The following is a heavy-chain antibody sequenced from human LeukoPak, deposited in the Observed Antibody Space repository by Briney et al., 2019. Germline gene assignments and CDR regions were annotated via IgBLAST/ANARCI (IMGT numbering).Heavy chain of an antibody. V-gene: IGHV4-34*01. J-gene: IGHJ4*02. D-gene: IGHD3-22*01. CDR3: ARALARYYYDSSGYPDY. CDR1: GGSFSGYY. CDR2: INHSGST. Sequence: PSETLSLTCAVYGGSFSGYYWSWIRQPPGKGLEWIGEINHSGSTNYNPSLKSRVTISVDTSKNQFSLKLSSVTAADTAVYYCARALARYYYDSSGYPDYWGQGTLVTVSS.